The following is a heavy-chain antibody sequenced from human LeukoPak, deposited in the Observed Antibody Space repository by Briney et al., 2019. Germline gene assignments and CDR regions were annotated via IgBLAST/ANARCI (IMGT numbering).Heavy chain of an antibody. V-gene: IGHV4-34*01. J-gene: IGHJ5*02. CDR3: ARRGSYSSSSKT. Sequence: SETLSLTCAVYGGSFSGYYWSWIRQPPGKGLEWIGKINHSGSTNYNPSLKSRVTISVDTSKNQFSLKLSSVTAADTAVYYCARRGSYSSSSKTWGQGTLVTVSS. D-gene: IGHD1-26*01. CDR2: INHSGST. CDR1: GGSFSGYY.